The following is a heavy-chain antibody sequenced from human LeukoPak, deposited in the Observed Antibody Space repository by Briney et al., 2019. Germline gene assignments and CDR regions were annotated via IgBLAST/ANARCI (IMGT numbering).Heavy chain of an antibody. J-gene: IGHJ2*01. Sequence: PGGSLRLSCAVSGFTFSNYWMYWVRQAPGKRLVWVARINSDGSSTTYADSVEGRFTISRDNTKSMLHLQMHSLRVDDSAVYFCTRTTTTADWYFHLWGRGTLVTVSS. CDR2: INSDGSST. V-gene: IGHV3-74*01. CDR3: TRTTTTADWYFHL. CDR1: GFTFSNYW. D-gene: IGHD1-1*01.